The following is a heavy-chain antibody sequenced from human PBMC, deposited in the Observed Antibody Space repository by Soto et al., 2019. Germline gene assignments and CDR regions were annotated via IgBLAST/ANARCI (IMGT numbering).Heavy chain of an antibody. CDR2: IYYSGST. Sequence: SETLSLTCTVSGGSISSGGYYWSWIRQHPGKGLEWIGYIYYSGSTYYNPSLKSRVTISVDTSKNQFSLKLSSVTAADTAVYYCARGVVIISYYYGMDVWGQGTTVTVSS. CDR3: ARGVVIISYYYGMDV. V-gene: IGHV4-31*03. J-gene: IGHJ6*02. CDR1: GGSISSGGYY. D-gene: IGHD3-3*01.